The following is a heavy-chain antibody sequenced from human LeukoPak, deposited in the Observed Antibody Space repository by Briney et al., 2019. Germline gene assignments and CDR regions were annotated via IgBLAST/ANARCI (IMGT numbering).Heavy chain of an antibody. CDR2: IYPGDSDT. CDR1: GYSFTSYW. Sequence: GESLKISCKGSGYSFTSYWIGWVRQMPGKGLEWMGIIYPGDSDTRYSPSFQGQVTISADKSISTAYLQWSSLKASDTAMYYCARGVHYYDSSGARFYYFDYWGQGTLVTVSS. CDR3: ARGVHYYDSSGARFYYFDY. J-gene: IGHJ4*02. D-gene: IGHD3-22*01. V-gene: IGHV5-51*01.